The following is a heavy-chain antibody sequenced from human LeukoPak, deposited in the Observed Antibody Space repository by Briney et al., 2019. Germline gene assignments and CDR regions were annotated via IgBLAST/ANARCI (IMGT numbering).Heavy chain of an antibody. D-gene: IGHD1-26*01. CDR3: ARTKSQSGSYRYYFDS. CDR2: IYSTGTT. Sequence: PSETLSLTCAVSGGSVGSGGHFWSCIRQPPGKGLEGIGYIYSTGTTNYNPSLKSRITMSVDTSKNQFSLKLSSVIAADTAVYYCARTKSQSGSYRYYFDSWGQGTLVTVSS. J-gene: IGHJ4*02. CDR1: GGSVGSGGHF. V-gene: IGHV4-61*08.